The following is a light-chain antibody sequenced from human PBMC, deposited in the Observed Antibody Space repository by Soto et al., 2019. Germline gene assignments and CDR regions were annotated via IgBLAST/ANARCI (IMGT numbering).Light chain of an antibody. J-gene: IGKJ5*01. CDR3: QQLHGYPIT. CDR2: AAS. Sequence: DLRMNQSPSSLSASTGDRVTLTCRASQGIRNDLGWYKQKQGKAPKXXSYAASNFQSGVPSRFRGSGSGTHFTLTISSLKPEDFETYYCQQLHGYPITFGQGTRLEI. CDR1: QGIRND. V-gene: IGKV1-17*01.